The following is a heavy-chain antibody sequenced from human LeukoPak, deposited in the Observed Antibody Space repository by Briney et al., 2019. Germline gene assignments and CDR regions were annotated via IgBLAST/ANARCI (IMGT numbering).Heavy chain of an antibody. V-gene: IGHV4-4*07. D-gene: IGHD6-13*01. J-gene: IGHJ4*02. CDR3: ARDRYSSPPYFDY. CDR1: GGSISSYY. CDR2: IFSSGNT. Sequence: SETLSLTCTVSGGSISSYYWSWIRQPAGKGLEWIGRIFSSGNTDYNPSLKSRVIMSVDTSKNQFSLKLSSVTAADTAVYYCARDRYSSPPYFDYWGQGPLVTVSS.